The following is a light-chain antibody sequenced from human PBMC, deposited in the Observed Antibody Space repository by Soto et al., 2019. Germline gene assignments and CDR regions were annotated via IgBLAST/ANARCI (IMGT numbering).Light chain of an antibody. CDR1: QSVSSN. J-gene: IGKJ1*01. Sequence: EIVMTQSPATLSVSPGERATLSCRASQSVSSNLAWYQQKPGQAPRLLIYGASTRATGIPARFSGSGSGTEVTLTISSLRSEDFAVYYWQQYNNWPPGTFGQGTKVEIK. V-gene: IGKV3-15*01. CDR3: QQYNNWPPGT. CDR2: GAS.